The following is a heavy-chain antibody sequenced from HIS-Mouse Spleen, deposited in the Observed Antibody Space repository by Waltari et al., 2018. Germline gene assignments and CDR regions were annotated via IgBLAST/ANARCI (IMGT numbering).Heavy chain of an antibody. V-gene: IGHV3-30*04. D-gene: IGHD6-13*01. CDR1: VFTFSRYA. J-gene: IGHJ4*02. CDR2: ISYDGSNK. CDR3: ARDEWGYSSSWEGAGCFDY. Sequence: QVQLVESGGGVVQPGRSLRLSCAAAVFTFSRYAMHWVRQAQGKGPEWVAVISYDGSNKYYADSVKGRFTISRDNSKNTLYLQMNSLRAEDTAVYYCARDEWGYSSSWEGAGCFDYWGQGTLVTVSS.